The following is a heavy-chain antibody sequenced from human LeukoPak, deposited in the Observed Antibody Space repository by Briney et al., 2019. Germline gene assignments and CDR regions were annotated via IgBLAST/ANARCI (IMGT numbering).Heavy chain of an antibody. Sequence: ASVKVSCKASGSTFSSYAISWVRQAPGQGLEWMGGIIPIFGTANYAQKFQGRVTITADESTSTAYMELSSLRSEDTAVYYCARVRYYDSSGYSALGYWGQGTLVTVSS. CDR1: GSTFSSYA. D-gene: IGHD3-22*01. CDR2: IIPIFGTA. CDR3: ARVRYYDSSGYSALGY. J-gene: IGHJ4*02. V-gene: IGHV1-69*13.